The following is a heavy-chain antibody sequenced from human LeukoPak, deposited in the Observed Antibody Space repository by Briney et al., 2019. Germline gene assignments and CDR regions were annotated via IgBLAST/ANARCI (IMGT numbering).Heavy chain of an antibody. D-gene: IGHD1-26*01. CDR1: GGSFSGYY. J-gene: IGHJ5*02. CDR2: INHSGST. V-gene: IGHV4-34*01. Sequence: SETLSLTCAVYGGSFSGYYWSWIRQPPGKGLEWIGEINHSGSTNYNPSLKSRVTISVDTSKNQFSLKLSSVTAADTAVYYCARGRIVGAPRSRFDPWGQETLVTVSS. CDR3: ARGRIVGAPRSRFDP.